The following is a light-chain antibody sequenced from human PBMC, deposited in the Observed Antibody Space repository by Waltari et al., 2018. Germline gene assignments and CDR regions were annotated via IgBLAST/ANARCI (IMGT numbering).Light chain of an antibody. CDR2: EDS. J-gene: IGLJ3*02. V-gene: IGLV2-23*01. Sequence: QSALTQPASVSGSPGQSITISCTGTSSDVGSYNLVSWYQQHPGKAPKLMIYEDSKRPSGFSNRFSGAKSGTTASLTSSGLQAEDEANYYCCSYAGSSIWVFGGGTELTVL. CDR1: SSDVGSYNL. CDR3: CSYAGSSIWV.